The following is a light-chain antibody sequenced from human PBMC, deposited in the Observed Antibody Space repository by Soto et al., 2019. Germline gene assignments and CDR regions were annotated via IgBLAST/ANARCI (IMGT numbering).Light chain of an antibody. CDR2: GAS. CDR3: QQYGNSPPLT. Sequence: EIVLTQSPGTLSLSPGERATLSCRASQSVSSSYLAWYQQKPGQAPRLLIYGASSRATGIPDRFSGSGSGTDFTLTISRLEPEDLAVYYCQQYGNSPPLTFGGGTKVEIK. CDR1: QSVSSSY. V-gene: IGKV3-20*01. J-gene: IGKJ4*01.